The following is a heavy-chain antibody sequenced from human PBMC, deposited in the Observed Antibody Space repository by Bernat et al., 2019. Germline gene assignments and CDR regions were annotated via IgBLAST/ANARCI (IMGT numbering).Heavy chain of an antibody. Sequence: QVQLQQWGAGLLKPSETLSLTCAVYGGSFSGYYWSWIRQPPGKGLEWIGEINHSGSTNYNPSLKSRVTISVDTSKNQFFLKLSSVTAADTAVYYCARSVAGVLDYWGQGTLVTVSS. V-gene: IGHV4-34*01. J-gene: IGHJ4*02. CDR3: ARSVAGVLDY. CDR1: GGSFSGYY. CDR2: INHSGST. D-gene: IGHD6-19*01.